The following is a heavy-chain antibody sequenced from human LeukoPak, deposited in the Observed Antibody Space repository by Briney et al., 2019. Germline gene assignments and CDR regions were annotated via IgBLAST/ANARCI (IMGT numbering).Heavy chain of an antibody. CDR3: ARDRGSGSYVNYFDY. CDR2: ISAYNGNT. Sequence: ASVKVSCMASGYTFTSYGISWVRQAPGQGLEWMGWISAYNGNTNYAQKLQGRVTMTTDTSTSTAYMELRSLRSDDTAVYYCARDRGSGSYVNYFDYWGQGTLVTVSS. V-gene: IGHV1-18*01. D-gene: IGHD1-26*01. CDR1: GYTFTSYG. J-gene: IGHJ4*02.